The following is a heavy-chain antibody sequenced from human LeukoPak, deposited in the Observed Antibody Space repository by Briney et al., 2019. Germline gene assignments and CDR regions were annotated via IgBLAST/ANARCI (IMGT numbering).Heavy chain of an antibody. Sequence: GESLKISCKGSGYTFTNYWIGWVRQMPGKGLEFMGIIYPGDSDTRYSPSFQGQVTISVDKSINTANLQWSSLKASDSAMYYCARAGYSNRWDGVDYWGQGTLVTVSS. CDR3: ARAGYSNRWDGVDY. CDR1: GYTFTNYW. D-gene: IGHD2/OR15-2a*01. CDR2: IYPGDSDT. J-gene: IGHJ4*02. V-gene: IGHV5-51*01.